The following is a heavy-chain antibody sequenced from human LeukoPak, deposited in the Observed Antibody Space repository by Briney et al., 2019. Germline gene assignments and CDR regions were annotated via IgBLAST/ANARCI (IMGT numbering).Heavy chain of an antibody. CDR2: ISGSGGST. D-gene: IGHD6-19*01. Sequence: GGSLRLSCAASGFTFSSYAMSWVRQAPGKGLEWVSAISGSGGSTYYADSVKGRFTISRDNSKNTLYLQMNSLRAEDTAVYYCAKVGSSGWYGLRYIDYWGQGTLVTVFS. CDR1: GFTFSSYA. V-gene: IGHV3-23*01. CDR3: AKVGSSGWYGLRYIDY. J-gene: IGHJ4*02.